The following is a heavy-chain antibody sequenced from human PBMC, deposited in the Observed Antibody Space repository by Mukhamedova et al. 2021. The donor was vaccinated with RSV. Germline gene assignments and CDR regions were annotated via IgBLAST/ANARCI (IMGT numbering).Heavy chain of an antibody. D-gene: IGHD3-10*01. Sequence: SWIRQPAGKGLEWIGRIHTSGTTNYNPSLKSRVTISVDTSKNQFSLRLSSVSAADTALYYCARGQAGFGEFYDYWGQGALVTVSS. V-gene: IGHV4-61*02. CDR2: IHTSGTT. CDR3: ARGQAGFGEFYDY. J-gene: IGHJ4*02.